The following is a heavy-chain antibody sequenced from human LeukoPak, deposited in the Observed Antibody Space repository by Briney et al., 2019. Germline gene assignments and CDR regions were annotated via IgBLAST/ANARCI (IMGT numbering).Heavy chain of an antibody. CDR2: TYYSSKWFN. D-gene: IGHD4-11*01. J-gene: IGHJ3*02. V-gene: IGHV6-1*01. CDR3: ARVSTVGSSAFDI. Sequence: SQTLSLTCAISGDSVSSNSAAWNWIRQSPSRGLEWLGRTYYSSKWFNDYAVSLKGRITINPDTSKNQFSLQLNPVTPEDTAVYYCARVSTVGSSAFDIWGQGTMVTVSS. CDR1: GDSVSSNSAA.